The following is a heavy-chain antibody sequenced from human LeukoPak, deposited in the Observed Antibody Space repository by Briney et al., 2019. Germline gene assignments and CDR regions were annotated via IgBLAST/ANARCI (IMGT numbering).Heavy chain of an antibody. CDR1: GFTVTSNY. CDR3: AREEGSGYFDY. V-gene: IGHV3-66*01. CDR2: IYSGGSA. D-gene: IGHD1-26*01. Sequence: PGGSLRLSCVASGFTVTSNYMSWVRQAPGKGLEWVSVIYSGGSAHYADSVKGRFTISRDNSKNTLYLQMNSLRAKDTAVYYCAREEGSGYFDYWGQGTLVTVSS. J-gene: IGHJ4*02.